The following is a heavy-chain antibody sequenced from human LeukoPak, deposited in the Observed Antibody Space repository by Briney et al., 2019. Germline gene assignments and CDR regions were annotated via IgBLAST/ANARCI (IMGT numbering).Heavy chain of an antibody. V-gene: IGHV4-34*01. CDR1: GGSFSGYY. Sequence: PSETLSLTCAVYGGSFSGYYWSWIRQPPGKGLEWIGEINHSGSTNYNPSLKSRVTISVDTSKNQFSLKLSSVTAADTAVYYCVFTSMVRGVIFDYWGQGTLVTVSS. CDR2: INHSGST. D-gene: IGHD3-10*01. CDR3: VFTSMVRGVIFDY. J-gene: IGHJ4*02.